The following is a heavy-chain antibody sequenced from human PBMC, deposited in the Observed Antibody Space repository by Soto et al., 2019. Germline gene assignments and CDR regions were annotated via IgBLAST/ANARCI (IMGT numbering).Heavy chain of an antibody. D-gene: IGHD6-19*01. CDR3: ARSRSGWYRDSYYYYMDV. CDR2: INPNSGAT. CDR1: GYTFTDYY. J-gene: IGHJ6*03. Sequence: ASVKVSCKASGYTFTDYYMHWVRQAPGQGLEWMGWINPNSGATNYAQNLQGWVTMTRDTSISTAYMELSSLRSDDSAVYYCARSRSGWYRDSYYYYMDVWGKGTTVTVSS. V-gene: IGHV1-2*04.